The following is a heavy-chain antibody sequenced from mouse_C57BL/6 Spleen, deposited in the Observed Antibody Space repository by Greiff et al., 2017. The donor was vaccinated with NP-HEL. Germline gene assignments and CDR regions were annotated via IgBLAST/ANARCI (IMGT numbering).Heavy chain of an antibody. CDR1: GYTFTDYY. J-gene: IGHJ1*03. D-gene: IGHD1-1*01. CDR2: INPNNGGT. CDR3: AINYGSSYGWYFDV. V-gene: IGHV1-26*01. Sequence: EVQLQQSGPELVKPGASVKISCKASGYTFTDYYMNWVKQSHGKSLEWIGDINPNNGGTSYNQKFKGKATLTVDKSSSTAYMELRSLTSEDSAVYYCAINYGSSYGWYFDVWGTGTTVTVSS.